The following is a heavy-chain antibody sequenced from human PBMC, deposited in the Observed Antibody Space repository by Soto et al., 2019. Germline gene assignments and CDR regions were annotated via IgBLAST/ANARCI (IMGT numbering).Heavy chain of an antibody. CDR1: GGSISSSNW. Sequence: SETLSLTCAVSGGSISSSNWWGWVRQPPGKGLEWIGEIYHSGSTNYNPSLKSRVTISVDKSKNQFSLKLSSVTAADTAVYYCARRGDYYDSSGYYSSGAFDTWGQGTMVTVSS. J-gene: IGHJ3*02. D-gene: IGHD3-22*01. CDR3: ARRGDYYDSSGYYSSGAFDT. V-gene: IGHV4-4*02. CDR2: IYHSGST.